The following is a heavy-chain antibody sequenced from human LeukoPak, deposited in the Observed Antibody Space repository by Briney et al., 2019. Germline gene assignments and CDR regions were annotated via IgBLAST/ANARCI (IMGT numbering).Heavy chain of an antibody. CDR2: IYYSGNT. D-gene: IGHD6-6*01. Sequence: SETLSLTCTVSGGSISSSSYYWGWIRQPPGKGLEWIGSIYYSGNTYYNPSLKSRVTISVDTSKNQFSLNLTSVTAADTAVYYCARHKLPIDDWGQGTLVTVSS. V-gene: IGHV4-39*01. CDR3: ARHKLPIDD. J-gene: IGHJ4*02. CDR1: GGSISSSSYY.